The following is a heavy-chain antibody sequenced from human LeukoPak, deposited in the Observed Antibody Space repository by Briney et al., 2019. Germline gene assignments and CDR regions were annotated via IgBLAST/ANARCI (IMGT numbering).Heavy chain of an antibody. CDR3: ARDSSHYLGSSDY. V-gene: IGHV3-23*01. CDR2: ISESGDVT. Sequence: GGSLRLSCAASGFTFSSYPMSWVRQAPGKGLEWVSVISESGDVTHYADSMKGRFTISRDNTKNTLNLQMNGLRDEDTAIYYCARDSSHYLGSSDYWGQGALVTVSS. CDR1: GFTFSSYP. D-gene: IGHD6-6*01. J-gene: IGHJ4*02.